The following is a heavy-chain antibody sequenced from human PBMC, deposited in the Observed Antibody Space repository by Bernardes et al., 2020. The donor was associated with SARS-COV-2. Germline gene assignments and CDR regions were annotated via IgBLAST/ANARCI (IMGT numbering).Heavy chain of an antibody. Sequence: GGSLSLSCAASGFTFSSFEMNWVRQAPGKGLEWISYISSSGGTIYYADSVKGRFTISRDNAKNSLYLQMNSLRGEDTAVYYCARDQIVDDFWSRYYFGKEQRKNKYYIMDVWGQGTTITVSS. J-gene: IGHJ6*02. CDR2: ISSSGGTI. V-gene: IGHV3-48*03. CDR1: GFTFSSFE. D-gene: IGHD3-3*01. CDR3: ARDQIVDDFWSRYYFGKEQRKNKYYIMDV.